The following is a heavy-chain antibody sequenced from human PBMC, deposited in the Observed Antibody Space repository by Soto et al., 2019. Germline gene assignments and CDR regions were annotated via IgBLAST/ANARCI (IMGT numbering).Heavy chain of an antibody. V-gene: IGHV3-23*01. CDR2: ITGSGATS. CDR1: GFTFPNYA. J-gene: IGHJ6*03. CDR3: ARVNNMKFYYYMDV. D-gene: IGHD1-1*01. Sequence: EVQLLETGGGLVQPGGSLRLSCAASGFTFPNYAITWVRQAPGKGLERVSGITGSGATSYYADSVKGRFTISRDNFKNTVSLQMNSQRVEDTAEYYCARVNNMKFYYYMDVWGKGTTVTVSS.